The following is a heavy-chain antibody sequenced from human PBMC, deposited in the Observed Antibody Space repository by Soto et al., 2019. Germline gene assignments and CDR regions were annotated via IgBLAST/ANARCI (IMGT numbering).Heavy chain of an antibody. Sequence: QVQLVQSGAEVKKPGSSVKVSCKASGGTFSSYAISWVRQAPGHGLEWMGGIIPIFGTANYAQKFQGRVTITADESTSTAYMELSSLRSEDTAVYYCARSPYYYDSSGSNYYYYGMDVWGQGTTVTVSS. CDR1: GGTFSSYA. D-gene: IGHD3-22*01. CDR2: IIPIFGTA. CDR3: ARSPYYYDSSGSNYYYYGMDV. V-gene: IGHV1-69*01. J-gene: IGHJ6*02.